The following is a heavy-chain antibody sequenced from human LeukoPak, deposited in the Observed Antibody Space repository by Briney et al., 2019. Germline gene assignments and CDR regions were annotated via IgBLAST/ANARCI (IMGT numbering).Heavy chain of an antibody. CDR3: ARLRIAAAGSLAFFDY. J-gene: IGHJ4*02. D-gene: IGHD6-13*01. CDR2: MSAYNGNT. Sequence: ASVKVTCKSSGYTFTIYGISWVRQAPGQGLEWVGWMSAYNGNTNYAQKLQGRVTMTTDTSTSTAYLEPRSLRSDDTAVYYCARLRIAAAGSLAFFDYWGQGTLVTVSS. V-gene: IGHV1-18*01. CDR1: GYTFTIYG.